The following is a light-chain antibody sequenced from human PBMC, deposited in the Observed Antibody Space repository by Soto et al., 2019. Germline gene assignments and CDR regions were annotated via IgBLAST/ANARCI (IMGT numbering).Light chain of an antibody. CDR2: GAS. V-gene: IGKV3-20*01. J-gene: IGKJ2*01. Sequence: IVLTQSPGTLSLSPGEGASVSCRASQSLNSGYLAWYQQKPGQAPRLLIYGASSRATGIPDRFSGSRYGTNFTLTISRLEPEDFAVYFCQQYGSAPYTFGQGTKLEIK. CDR3: QQYGSAPYT. CDR1: QSLNSGY.